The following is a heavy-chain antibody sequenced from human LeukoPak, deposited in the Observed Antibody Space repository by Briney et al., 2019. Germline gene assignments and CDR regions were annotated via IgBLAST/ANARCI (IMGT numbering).Heavy chain of an antibody. CDR1: GGSISSSSYY. CDR2: IYYSGST. V-gene: IGHV4-39*01. CDR3: ARSAPGDY. Sequence: SETLSLTCTVSGGSISSSSYYWGWIRQPPGKGLEWIGSIYYSGSTYYNPSLKSRVTISVDTSKNQFSLKLSSVTAADTAVYYCARSAPGDYWGQGTLVTVSS. J-gene: IGHJ4*02.